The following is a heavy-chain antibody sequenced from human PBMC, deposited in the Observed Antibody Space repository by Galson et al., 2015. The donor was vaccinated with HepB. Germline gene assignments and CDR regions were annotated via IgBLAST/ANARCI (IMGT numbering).Heavy chain of an antibody. J-gene: IGHJ6*02. CDR3: ARDVLGYYYDSSGYRRQYYYYGMDV. CDR2: ISSSSSTI. Sequence: SLRLSCAASGFTFSSYSMNWVRQAPGKGLEWVSYISSSSSTIYYADSVKGRFTISRDNAKNSLYLQMNSLRDEDTAVYYCARDVLGYYYDSSGYRRQYYYYGMDVWGQGTTVTVSS. V-gene: IGHV3-48*02. CDR1: GFTFSSYS. D-gene: IGHD3-22*01.